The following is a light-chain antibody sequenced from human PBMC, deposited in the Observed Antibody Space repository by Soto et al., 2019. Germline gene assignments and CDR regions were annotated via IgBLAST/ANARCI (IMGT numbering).Light chain of an antibody. CDR2: AAS. CDR3: QKYNSAPLVT. V-gene: IGKV1-27*01. J-gene: IGKJ4*01. Sequence: DIQMTQSPSSLSASIGDRITITCRASQGISNYLAWYQQIPGKAPKLLIYAASTLQSRVPSRFSGSGSGTDFTLTISSLQPEDVATYYCQKYNSAPLVTFGGGTKVEIK. CDR1: QGISNY.